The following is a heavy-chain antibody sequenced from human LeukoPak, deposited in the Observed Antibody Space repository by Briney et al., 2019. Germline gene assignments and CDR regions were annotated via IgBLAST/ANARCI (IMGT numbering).Heavy chain of an antibody. J-gene: IGHJ5*02. Sequence: GGSLRLSCTASGFTFSSYGMSWVRQAPGKGLEWVSGFSASGGSAYYADSVKGRFTISRDNSKNMLYLQMNSLRAEDTAVYYCAKEALLRGPNWFDPWGQGTLVTVSS. D-gene: IGHD4-17*01. CDR2: FSASGGSA. CDR3: AKEALLRGPNWFDP. CDR1: GFTFSSYG. V-gene: IGHV3-23*01.